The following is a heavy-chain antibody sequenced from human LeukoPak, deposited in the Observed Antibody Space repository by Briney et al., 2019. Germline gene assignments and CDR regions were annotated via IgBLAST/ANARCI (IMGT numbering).Heavy chain of an antibody. D-gene: IGHD3-22*01. CDR2: INPNSGGT. J-gene: IGHJ4*02. V-gene: IGHV1-2*02. Sequence: ASVKVSCKASGYTFTGYYMHWVRQAPGQGLEWMGWINPNSGGTNYAQKFQGRVTMTRDTSISTAYMELSRLRSDDTAVYYCARDMTPYYYDSSGYSYYFGYWGQGTLVTVSS. CDR1: GYTFTGYY. CDR3: ARDMTPYYYDSSGYSYYFGY.